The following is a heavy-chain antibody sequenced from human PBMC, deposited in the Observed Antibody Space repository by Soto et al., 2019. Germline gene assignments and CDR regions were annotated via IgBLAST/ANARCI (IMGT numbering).Heavy chain of an antibody. J-gene: IGHJ6*03. CDR3: ARAGCCSGGSCTCYYYYYMDV. Sequence: GGSLRLSCAASGFTFSSYWMSWVRQAPGKGLEWVANIKQDGSEKYYVDSVKGRFTISRDNAKNSLYLQMNSLRAEDTAVYYCARAGCCSGGSCTCYYYYYMDVWGKGTTVTVSS. CDR2: IKQDGSEK. D-gene: IGHD2-15*01. CDR1: GFTFSSYW. V-gene: IGHV3-7*01.